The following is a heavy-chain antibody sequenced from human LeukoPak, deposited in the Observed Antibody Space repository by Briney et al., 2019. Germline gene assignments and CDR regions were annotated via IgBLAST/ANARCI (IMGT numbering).Heavy chain of an antibody. J-gene: IGHJ6*02. D-gene: IGHD6-13*01. CDR2: INSDGSST. Sequence: QTGGSLRLSCAASGFTFSSYWMHWVRQAPGKGLVWVSRINSDGSSTSYADSVKGRSTISRDNAKNTLYLQMNSLRAEDTAVYYCARDPYSSTYVYYYGMDVWGQGTTVTVSS. CDR1: GFTFSSYW. V-gene: IGHV3-74*01. CDR3: ARDPYSSTYVYYYGMDV.